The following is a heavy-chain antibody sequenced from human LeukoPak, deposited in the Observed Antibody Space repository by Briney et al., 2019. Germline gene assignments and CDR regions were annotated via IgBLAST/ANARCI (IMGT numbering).Heavy chain of an antibody. D-gene: IGHD5-18*01. CDR2: ISSSSSTI. CDR1: GFTFSSYS. CDR3: ARESYPIDY. Sequence: PGGSLRLSCAASGFTFSSYSMNWVRQAPGKGLEWVSYISSSSSTIYYADSVKGRFTISRDNAKNSLYPQTSSLRAEDTAVYYCARESYPIDYWGQGTLVTVSS. J-gene: IGHJ4*02. V-gene: IGHV3-48*01.